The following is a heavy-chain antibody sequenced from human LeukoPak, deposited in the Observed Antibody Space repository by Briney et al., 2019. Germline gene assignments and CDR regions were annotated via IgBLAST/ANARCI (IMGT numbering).Heavy chain of an antibody. V-gene: IGHV1-69*13. CDR1: GGTFSSYA. CDR3: ASLDDYVWGSYRYTPFDY. D-gene: IGHD3-16*02. J-gene: IGHJ4*02. CDR2: IIPIFGTA. Sequence: SVKVFCKASGGTFSSYAISWVRQAPGQGLEWMGGIIPIFGTANYAQKFQGRVTITADESTSTAYMELSSLRSEDTAVYYCASLDDYVWGSYRYTPFDYWGQGTLVTVSS.